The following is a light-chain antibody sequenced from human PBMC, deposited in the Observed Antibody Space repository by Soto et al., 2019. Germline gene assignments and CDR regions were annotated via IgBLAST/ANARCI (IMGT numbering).Light chain of an antibody. CDR3: QQYNSDPRT. V-gene: IGKV1-5*03. CDR2: QAS. J-gene: IGKJ1*01. Sequence: DIQMTQSPSTLSASPGDRVTITCRASQTINSLLAWYQQKPGKPPKLLIYQASSLHSGVPSRFSGSGSGTEFTLTVSSLQSDDFATYYCQQYNSDPRTFGQGTKVEIK. CDR1: QTINSL.